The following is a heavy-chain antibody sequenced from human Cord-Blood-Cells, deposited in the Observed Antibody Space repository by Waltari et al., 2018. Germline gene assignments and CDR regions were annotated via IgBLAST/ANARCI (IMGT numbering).Heavy chain of an antibody. CDR1: GFTFDDYA. D-gene: IGHD6-13*01. CDR2: ISWNSGRL. CDR3: AKDINRYSSSWY. J-gene: IGHJ4*02. V-gene: IGHV3-9*01. Sequence: EVQLVESGGGLVQPGRSLRLSCAASGFTFDDYAMHWVRQAPGKGREFVSGISWNSGRLRYAHSEKRPFTLSRHNAKNSLYLQMNSLRAEDTALYYCAKDINRYSSSWYWGQGTLVTVSS.